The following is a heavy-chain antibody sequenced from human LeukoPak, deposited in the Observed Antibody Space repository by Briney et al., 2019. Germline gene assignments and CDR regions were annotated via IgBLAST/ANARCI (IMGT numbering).Heavy chain of an antibody. J-gene: IGHJ4*02. Sequence: GGSLRLSCVSSGFIFTNYWMHWVRQVPGKRPVGVGRIYKEGRAPFYAESVKGRFTISRDNVKSTVYLQINSLTAEDTAVYHCARGGYSGSYYRFDWGQGTLVTVSS. CDR1: GFIFTNYW. CDR3: ARGGYSGSYYRFD. V-gene: IGHV3-74*01. CDR2: IYKEGRAP. D-gene: IGHD1-26*01.